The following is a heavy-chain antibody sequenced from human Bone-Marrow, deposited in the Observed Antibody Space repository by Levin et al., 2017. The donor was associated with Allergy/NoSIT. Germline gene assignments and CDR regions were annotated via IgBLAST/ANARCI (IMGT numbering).Heavy chain of an antibody. J-gene: IGHJ4*02. Sequence: PGGSLRLSCAASGFTFSDFWMSWVRQAPGKGLEWVAKIKEDGSEKHHVDSVKGRFTISRDNAKNSLYLQMNSLRAEDTAVYYCARNYYYNSSGNFVFAYWGQGTLVTVSS. CDR1: GFTFSDFW. CDR3: ARNYYYNSSGNFVFAY. V-gene: IGHV3-7*01. CDR2: IKEDGSEK. D-gene: IGHD3-22*01.